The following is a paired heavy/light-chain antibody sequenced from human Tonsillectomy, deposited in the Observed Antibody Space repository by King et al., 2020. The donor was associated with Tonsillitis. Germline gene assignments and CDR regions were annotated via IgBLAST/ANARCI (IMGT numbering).Light chain of an antibody. J-gene: IGLJ1*01. Sequence: QSVLTQPPSVSAAPGQKVTISCSGSSSNIGNNYVSWFQQLPGTAPKLLIYDNDKRPSGIPDRFSGSKSGTSATLGITGLQTGDEADYYCGTWDSSLSAEGYVFGTGTKVTVL. CDR1: SSNIGNNY. CDR3: GTWDSSLSAEGYV. CDR2: DND. V-gene: IGLV1-51*01.
Heavy chain of an antibody. CDR1: GGTLSSSA. CDR2: IIPLLGTA. Sequence: QVQLVQSGAEVKKTGSSVKVSCKASGGTLSSSAISWVRQAPGQGLEWMGGIIPLLGTANYVQKFRGRVTITADKSTSTVYMEMSSLRSEDTAVYYCARVEGIYSGYDYAGWLDPWGQGTPVTVSS. D-gene: IGHD5-12*01. V-gene: IGHV1-69*06. J-gene: IGHJ5*02. CDR3: ARVEGIYSGYDYAGWLDP.